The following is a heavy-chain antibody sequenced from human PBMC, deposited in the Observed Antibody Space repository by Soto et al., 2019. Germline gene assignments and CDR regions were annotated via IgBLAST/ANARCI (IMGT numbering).Heavy chain of an antibody. V-gene: IGHV3-9*01. D-gene: IGHD4-4*01. Sequence: EVLLVESGGGLVQPDRPLRLSCEASGFNFENYAMHWVRQAPGKALEWVSAISWNSGQLDYAGSVRGRFTTSRDNGKKSRYRSMKRLRPDNTDLYFCTKDKSTGEYSYYRYMDVWGRGTTVIVSS. J-gene: IGHJ6*03. CDR1: GFNFENYA. CDR2: ISWNSGQL. CDR3: TKDKSTGEYSYYRYMDV.